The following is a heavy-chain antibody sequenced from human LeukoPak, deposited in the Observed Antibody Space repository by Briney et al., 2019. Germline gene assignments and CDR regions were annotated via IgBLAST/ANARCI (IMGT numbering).Heavy chain of an antibody. Sequence: GGSLRLSCAASGFTFSSYWMHWVRHGPGKGLVWVSRINSDGSSTRYADSVKGRFTISRDNAKNTLYLQMNSLRAEDTAVYYCAREDTGVAFDIWGQGTTVTV. CDR1: GFTFSSYW. CDR3: AREDTGVAFDI. V-gene: IGHV3-74*01. CDR2: INSDGSST. J-gene: IGHJ3*02. D-gene: IGHD2-8*01.